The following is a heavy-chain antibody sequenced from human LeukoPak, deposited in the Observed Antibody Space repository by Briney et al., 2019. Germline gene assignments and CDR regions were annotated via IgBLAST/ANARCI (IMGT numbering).Heavy chain of an antibody. J-gene: IGHJ5*02. CDR2: IIPILGIA. V-gene: IGHV1-69*04. Sequence: SVKVSCKASGGTFSSYAISWVRQAPGQGLEWMGRIIPILGIANYAQKFQGRVTITADKSTSTAYMELSSLRSEDTAVYYCAREKEVVPAAIPLLYNWFDPWGQGTLVTVSS. CDR3: AREKEVVPAAIPLLYNWFDP. D-gene: IGHD2-2*01. CDR1: GGTFSSYA.